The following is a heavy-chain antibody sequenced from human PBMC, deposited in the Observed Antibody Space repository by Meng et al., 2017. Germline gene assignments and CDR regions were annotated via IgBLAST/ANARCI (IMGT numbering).Heavy chain of an antibody. V-gene: IGHV1-2*02. D-gene: IGHD5-24*01. Sequence: DSVKVSCKASGYTFTSYGISWVRQAPGQGLEWMGWINPNSGGTNYAQKFQGRVTMTRDTSISTAYMELSRLRSDDTAVYYCARDLGDVEMATMGEDYWGQGTLVTVSS. CDR2: INPNSGGT. J-gene: IGHJ4*02. CDR3: ARDLGDVEMATMGEDY. CDR1: GYTFTSYG.